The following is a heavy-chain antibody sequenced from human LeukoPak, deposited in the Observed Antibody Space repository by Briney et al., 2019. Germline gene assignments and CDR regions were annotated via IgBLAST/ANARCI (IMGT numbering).Heavy chain of an antibody. CDR2: IHPNGGGT. J-gene: IGHJ5*02. V-gene: IGHV1-2*02. D-gene: IGHD2-2*01. CDR1: GYTFTGYY. CDR3: ARDRTALVVRPATYNYFDP. Sequence: GASVKVSCKASGYTFTGYYMHWVRQAPGQGLEWMGWIHPNGGGTTYAQKFQGRVTMTRDTSINTAYMEVTRLTSDDTAVYFCARDRTALVVRPATYNYFDPWGQGTLVIVSS.